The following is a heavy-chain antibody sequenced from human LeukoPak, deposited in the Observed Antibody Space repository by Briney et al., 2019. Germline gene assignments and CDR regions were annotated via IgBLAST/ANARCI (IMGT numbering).Heavy chain of an antibody. D-gene: IGHD3-10*01. CDR1: GFTFDDYA. Sequence: GGSLRLSCAASGFTFDDYAMHWVRQAPGKVLEWVSGISWNSGSIGYADSVKGRFTISRDNAKNFLYVQMNNLRAEDTALYYCAKGTQRGNSGWGYFIDYWGQGTLVTVSS. V-gene: IGHV3-9*01. J-gene: IGHJ4*02. CDR2: ISWNSGSI. CDR3: AKGTQRGNSGWGYFIDY.